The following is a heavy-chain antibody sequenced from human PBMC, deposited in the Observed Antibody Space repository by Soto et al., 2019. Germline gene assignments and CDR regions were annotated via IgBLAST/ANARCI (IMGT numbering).Heavy chain of an antibody. Sequence: GGSLRLSCAASGFTFTRYSMDWVRQAPGKGLEWVAVISYDGSNKYYADSVKGGFPISRDKSKNTLYLHMNSLRAEDTAVYYCAKSYYEILTGLVYYYGMDVWGQGTTVTVSS. CDR3: AKSYYEILTGLVYYYGMDV. CDR2: ISYDGSNK. J-gene: IGHJ6*02. V-gene: IGHV3-30*18. D-gene: IGHD3-9*01. CDR1: GFTFTRYS.